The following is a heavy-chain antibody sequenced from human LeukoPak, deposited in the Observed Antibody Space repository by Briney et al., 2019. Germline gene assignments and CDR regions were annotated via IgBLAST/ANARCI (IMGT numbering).Heavy chain of an antibody. CDR1: GFTISDHY. CDR3: ARGYGRDAFDI. Sequence: GGSLRLSCAASGFTISDHYMDWVRQAPGKGLEWVGRTRNEANSYTTEYAASVKGRFTISRDDSKNSLYLQMNSLKTEDTAVYYCARGYGRDAFDIWGQGTMVTVSS. CDR2: TRNEANSYTT. V-gene: IGHV3-72*01. D-gene: IGHD3-16*01. J-gene: IGHJ3*02.